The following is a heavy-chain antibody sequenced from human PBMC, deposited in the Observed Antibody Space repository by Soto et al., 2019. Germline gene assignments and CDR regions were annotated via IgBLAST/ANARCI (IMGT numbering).Heavy chain of an antibody. Sequence: QVQLQESGPGLVKPSQILSLTCTVSGGSISSGGYYWSWIRQRPGKGLEWIGYIYYSGSTYYNPSLKSRVTISVDTSKNQFSLKLSSVTAADTAVYYCAREWRDYYFDYWGQGTLVTVSS. CDR2: IYYSGST. CDR1: GGSISSGGYY. J-gene: IGHJ4*01. CDR3: AREWRDYYFDY. V-gene: IGHV4-31*03.